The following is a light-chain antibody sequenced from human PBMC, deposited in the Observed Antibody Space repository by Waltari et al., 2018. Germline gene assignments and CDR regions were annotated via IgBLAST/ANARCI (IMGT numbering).Light chain of an antibody. V-gene: IGLV2-23*01. Sequence: QSALTQPASVSGSPGQSITTSCTGTSSDVGTYNFSSWYQQNPGKAPKLMIYEGNKRPSGVSNRFSGSKAGNTASLTISGLQAEDEADYYCYSYAGSGTWVFGGGTKLTVL. CDR2: EGN. J-gene: IGLJ3*02. CDR3: YSYAGSGTWV. CDR1: SSDVGTYNF.